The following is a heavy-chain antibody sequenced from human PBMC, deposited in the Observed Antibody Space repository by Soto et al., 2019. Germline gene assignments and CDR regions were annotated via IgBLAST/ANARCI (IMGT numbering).Heavy chain of an antibody. V-gene: IGHV3-30*18. D-gene: IGHD3-22*01. CDR3: AKDHSGRSGYYYPGNY. CDR1: GFTFSSYG. Sequence: GGSLRLSCAASGFTFSSYGMHWVRQAPGKGLEWVAVISYDGSNKYYADSVKGRFTISRDNSKNTLYLQMNSLRAEDTAVYYCAKDHSGRSGYYYPGNYWGQGTLVTVSS. J-gene: IGHJ4*02. CDR2: ISYDGSNK.